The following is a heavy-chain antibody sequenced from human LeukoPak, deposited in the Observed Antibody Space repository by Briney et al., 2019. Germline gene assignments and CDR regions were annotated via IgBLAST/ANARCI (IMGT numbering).Heavy chain of an antibody. Sequence: ASVKVSCKASGYTFINYDINWVRQAPGQGLEWMGWMNPNSGNTGYAQKFQGRVTMTGDTSISTAYMELSRLRSDDTATYYCASWAGGNEPVASFDYWGQGTLVTVSS. CDR1: GYTFINYD. CDR3: ASWAGGNEPVASFDY. J-gene: IGHJ4*02. CDR2: MNPNSGNT. V-gene: IGHV1-8*01. D-gene: IGHD1-14*01.